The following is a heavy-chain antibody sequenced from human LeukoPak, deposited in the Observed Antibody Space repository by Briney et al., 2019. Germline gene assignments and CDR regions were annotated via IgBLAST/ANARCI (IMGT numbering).Heavy chain of an antibody. Sequence: SETLSLXCTVSGGSISSGSYYWGWIRQPPGKGQEWIGSIYYSGSTYYNPSLKSRVTISVDTSKNQFSLKLSSVTAADTAVYYCARLDQTLYYDFWSGYFRFDYWGQGTLVTVSS. CDR1: GGSISSGSYY. V-gene: IGHV4-39*01. J-gene: IGHJ4*02. CDR2: IYYSGST. D-gene: IGHD3-3*01. CDR3: ARLDQTLYYDFWSGYFRFDY.